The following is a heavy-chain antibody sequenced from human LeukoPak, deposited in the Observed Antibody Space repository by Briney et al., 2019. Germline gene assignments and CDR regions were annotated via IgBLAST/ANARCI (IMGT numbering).Heavy chain of an antibody. CDR3: AKGGWLQSPTDY. CDR2: ISYDGSNK. J-gene: IGHJ4*02. CDR1: GFTFSSYG. Sequence: PGGSLRLSCAASGFTFSSYGMHWVRQAPGKGLEWAAVISYDGSNKYYADSVKGRFTISRDNSKNILYLQMNSLRAEDTAVYLCAKGGWLQSPTDYWGQGTLVTVSS. D-gene: IGHD5-24*01. V-gene: IGHV3-30*18.